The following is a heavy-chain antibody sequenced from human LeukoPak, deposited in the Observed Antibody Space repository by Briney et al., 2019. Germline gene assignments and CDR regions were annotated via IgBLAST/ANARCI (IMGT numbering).Heavy chain of an antibody. Sequence: ASVKVSCKASGYTFTGYYMHWVRQAPGQGLEWMGRINPNSGGTDYAQKFQGRVTMTRDTSISTAYVELSRLRSDDTAVYFCARVRDYRTYDYWGQGTLVTVSS. V-gene: IGHV1-2*06. CDR1: GYTFTGYY. D-gene: IGHD4-11*01. CDR2: INPNSGGT. J-gene: IGHJ4*02. CDR3: ARVRDYRTYDY.